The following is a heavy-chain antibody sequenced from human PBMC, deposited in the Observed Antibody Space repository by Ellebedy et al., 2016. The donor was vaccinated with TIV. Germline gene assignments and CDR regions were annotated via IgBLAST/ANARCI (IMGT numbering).Heavy chain of an antibody. J-gene: IGHJ6*03. Sequence: SETLSLXCAVSCGSFSGYFWSWLRHSPGKVLAWIGEVSTVASTNYHPSLKSPGTISTDTSKSQFSLRLTAVTAADTAVYYCARGRRDGNSYGHYYYMDVWGNGTTVTVSS. CDR3: ARGRRDGNSYGHYYYMDV. CDR1: CGSFSGYF. D-gene: IGHD4-23*01. V-gene: IGHV4-34*01. CDR2: VSTVAST.